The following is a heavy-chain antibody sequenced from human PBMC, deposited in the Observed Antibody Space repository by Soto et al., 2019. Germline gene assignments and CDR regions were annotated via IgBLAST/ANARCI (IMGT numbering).Heavy chain of an antibody. CDR2: IKSVGRST. D-gene: IGHD3-22*01. CDR1: AFTFSSYW. CDR3: VRESSGYYLYYFDY. J-gene: IGHJ4*02. Sequence: PGASLRLSCAPSAFTFSSYWMHWVRQAPGKVLGRMSRIKSVGRSTGYVDSVKGRLTIYRDNAKNMLYLQMNSLRAEDTAVYYCVRESSGYYLYYFDYWGQGTLVTVSS. V-gene: IGHV3-74*01.